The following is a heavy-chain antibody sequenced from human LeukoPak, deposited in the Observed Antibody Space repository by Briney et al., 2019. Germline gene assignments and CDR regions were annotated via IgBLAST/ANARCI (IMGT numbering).Heavy chain of an antibody. CDR3: ARGRPTGTTFWFDP. CDR1: GYTFTSYD. V-gene: IGHV1-8*01. J-gene: IGHJ5*02. CDR2: MNPNSGNT. Sequence: GASVKVSCKASGYTFTSYDINWVRQATGQGLEWMGWMNPNSGNTGYAQKFQGRVTMTRNTSISTAYMELSSLRSEDTAVYYCARGRPTGTTFWFDPWGQGTLVTVPS. D-gene: IGHD1-1*01.